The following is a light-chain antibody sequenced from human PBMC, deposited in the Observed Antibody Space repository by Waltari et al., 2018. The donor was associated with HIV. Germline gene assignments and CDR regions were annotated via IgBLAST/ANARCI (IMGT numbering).Light chain of an antibody. CDR2: KNK. CDR3: QSYDTSLSAWV. Sequence: QSVLTQPPSISGAPGQRITVSCSGTSSNIGAGYDVHWYQQLPGTAPNLLLYKNKNRPAVCPDRFSASKSDASASLAITGLQAADEGDYFCQSYDTSLSAWVFGGGTRLTVL. J-gene: IGLJ2*01. V-gene: IGLV1-40*03. CDR1: SSNIGAGYD.